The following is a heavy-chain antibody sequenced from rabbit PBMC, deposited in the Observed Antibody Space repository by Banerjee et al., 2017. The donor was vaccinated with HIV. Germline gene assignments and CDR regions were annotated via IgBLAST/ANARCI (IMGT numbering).Heavy chain of an antibody. CDR2: IYAGSSGST. CDR1: GFSFSNNYY. Sequence: QEQLVESGGGLVKPGASLTLSCKASGFSFSNNYYMCWVRQAPGKGLEWIACIYAGSSGSTYYASWAKGRFTISKTSSTTVTLQMTSLTAADTATYFCARDLAGVIGWNFNLWGQGTLVTVS. D-gene: IGHD4-1*01. CDR3: ARDLAGVIGWNFNL. J-gene: IGHJ4*01. V-gene: IGHV1S45*01.